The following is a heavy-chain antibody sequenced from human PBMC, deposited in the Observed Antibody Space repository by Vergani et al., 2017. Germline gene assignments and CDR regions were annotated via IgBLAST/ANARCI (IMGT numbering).Heavy chain of an antibody. Sequence: QVQLVQSGAEVKKPGASVKVSCKASGGTFSSNSISWVRQAPGQGLEWMGRIIPIFGTTSYAPKFQGSVTILADESTSTADMELSSLRAEDTAVYYCARSIGYYTYYFDFWGQGTLVTVSS. CDR3: ARSIGYYTYYFDF. V-gene: IGHV1-69*18. CDR1: GGTFSSNS. J-gene: IGHJ4*02. CDR2: IIPIFGTT. D-gene: IGHD3-22*01.